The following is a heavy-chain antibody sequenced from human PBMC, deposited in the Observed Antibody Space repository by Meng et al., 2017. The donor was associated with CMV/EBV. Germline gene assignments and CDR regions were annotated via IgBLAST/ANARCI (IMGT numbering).Heavy chain of an antibody. CDR3: ARELELQYYYGMEV. CDR1: GFTFSSYA. V-gene: IGHV3-30*04. J-gene: IGHJ6*02. D-gene: IGHD1-7*01. CDR2: ISYDGSNK. Sequence: GGSLRLSCAASGFTFSSYAMHWVRQAPGKGLEWVAVISYDGSNKYYADSVKGRFTISRDNSKNTLYLQMNSLRAEDTAVYYCARELELQYYYGMEVWGQGTTVTVSS.